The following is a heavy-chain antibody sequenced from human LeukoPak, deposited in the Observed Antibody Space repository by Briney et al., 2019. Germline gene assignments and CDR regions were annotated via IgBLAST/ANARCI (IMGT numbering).Heavy chain of an antibody. CDR2: ISYDGSNK. CDR3: AKDYPYPDC. J-gene: IGHJ4*02. Sequence: GGSLRLSCAASGFTFSSYGMHWVRQAPGKGLEWVAVISYDGSNKYYADSVKGRFTISRDNSKNTLYLQMNSLRAEDTAVYYCAKDYPYPDCWGQGTLVTVSS. CDR1: GFTFSSYG. V-gene: IGHV3-30*18.